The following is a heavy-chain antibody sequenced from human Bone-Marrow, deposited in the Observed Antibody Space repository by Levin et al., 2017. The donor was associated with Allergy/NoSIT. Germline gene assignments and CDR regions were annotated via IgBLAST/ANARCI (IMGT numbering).Heavy chain of an antibody. J-gene: IGHJ3*02. D-gene: IGHD2/OR15-2a*01. CDR1: GDSFSSTSAT. V-gene: IGHV6-1*01. CDR2: TYYRSQWYN. CDR3: ARRGISQAFDI. Sequence: SETLSLTCAISGDSFSSTSATWTWIRQSPSRGLEWLGRTYYRSQWYNDYAVSLKSRITINPDTSNNQFSLQLNSVTPEDTAVYYCARRGISQAFDIWGQGTMVTVSS.